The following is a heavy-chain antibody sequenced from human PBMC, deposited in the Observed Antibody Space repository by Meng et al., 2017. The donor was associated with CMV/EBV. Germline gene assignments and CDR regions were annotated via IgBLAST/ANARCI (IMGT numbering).Heavy chain of an antibody. Sequence: GESLKISCAASGFTFDDYGMSWVRQAPRKGLEWVSGINWNGGSTGYADSVKGRFTISRDNAKNTLYLQMNSLRAEDTAVYYCASIAAPGSESDFWGQGTLVTVSS. J-gene: IGHJ4*02. CDR2: INWNGGST. D-gene: IGHD6-13*01. V-gene: IGHV3-20*04. CDR3: ASIAAPGSESDF. CDR1: GFTFDDYG.